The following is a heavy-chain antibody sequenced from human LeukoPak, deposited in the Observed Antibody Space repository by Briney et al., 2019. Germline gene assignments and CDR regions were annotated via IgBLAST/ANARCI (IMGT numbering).Heavy chain of an antibody. V-gene: IGHV4-39*01. Sequence: SETLSLTCTVSGGSITSGTFYWGWIRQPPGKGLEGIGRTYYDGSSYDNPSLKSRVTTAVDTSKNQFCLKLTSVTAADTAVYFCARRSDSGSDDGEDYFDYWGQGTLVTVSS. J-gene: IGHJ4*02. CDR1: GGSITSGTFY. CDR3: ARRSDSGSDDGEDYFDY. D-gene: IGHD1-26*01. CDR2: TYYDGSS.